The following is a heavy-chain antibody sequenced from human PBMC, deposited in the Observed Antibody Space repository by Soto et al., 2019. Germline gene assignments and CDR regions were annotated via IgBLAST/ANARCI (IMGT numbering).Heavy chain of an antibody. CDR2: KPYTGSP. V-gene: IGHV4-61*01. D-gene: IGHD2-15*01. CDR1: GDSVSIGSDH. J-gene: IGHJ4*02. CDR3: AKVGCGGDS. Sequence: SESLSLTCIVSGDSVSIGSDHWIWIRHPPGKGLEWIGFKPYTGSPDYNPSLKRRVVISIDRSKNQFSLKLSSVTATDTAVYFCAKVGCGGDSWGQGTLVTVSS.